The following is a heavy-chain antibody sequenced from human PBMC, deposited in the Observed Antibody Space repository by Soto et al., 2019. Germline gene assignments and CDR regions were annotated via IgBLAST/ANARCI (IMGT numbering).Heavy chain of an antibody. D-gene: IGHD5-18*01. CDR1: GGSISSYY. CDR3: ARRVGRGYSYGYSFDY. J-gene: IGHJ4*02. V-gene: IGHV4-59*08. Sequence: SETLSLTCTVSGGSISSYYWSWIRQPPGKGLEWIGYIYYSGSTNYNPSLKSRVTISVDTSKNQFSLKLSSVTAADTAVYYCARRVGRGYSYGYSFDYWGQGTLVT. CDR2: IYYSGST.